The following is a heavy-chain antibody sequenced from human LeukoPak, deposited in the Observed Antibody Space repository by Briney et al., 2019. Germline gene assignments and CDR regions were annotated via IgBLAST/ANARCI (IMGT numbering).Heavy chain of an antibody. CDR1: GFTFSSYA. Sequence: GGSLRLSCAASGFTFSSYAMSWVRQAPGKGLEWVSAISGSGGNTYYADSLKGRLTISRHNSKNTLYLQMNRLRAEDTAVYYCASPYYYDSSGSTLWDYWGQGTLVTVSS. CDR2: ISGSGGNT. V-gene: IGHV3-23*01. D-gene: IGHD3-22*01. CDR3: ASPYYYDSSGSTLWDY. J-gene: IGHJ4*02.